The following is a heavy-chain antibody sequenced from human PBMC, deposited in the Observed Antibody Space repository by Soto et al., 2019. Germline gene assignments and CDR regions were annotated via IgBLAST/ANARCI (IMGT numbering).Heavy chain of an antibody. CDR3: ARNLRASEDYYDSSGYLVDY. CDR2: IYYSGST. V-gene: IGHV4-31*03. CDR1: GGSISSGGYY. J-gene: IGHJ4*02. Sequence: SETLSLTCTVSGGSISSGGYYWSWIRQHPGKGLEWIGYIYYSGSTYYNPSLKSRVTISVDTSKNQFSLKLSSVTAADTAVYYCARNLRASEDYYDSSGYLVDYWGQGTLVTVSS. D-gene: IGHD3-22*01.